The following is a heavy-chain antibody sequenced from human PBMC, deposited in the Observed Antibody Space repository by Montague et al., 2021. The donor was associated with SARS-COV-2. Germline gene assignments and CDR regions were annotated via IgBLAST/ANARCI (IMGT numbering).Heavy chain of an antibody. V-gene: IGHV4-31*02. J-gene: IGHJ4*02. D-gene: IGHD3-10*01. CDR3: ARWFGYCGSRDYFDY. Sequence: YSGSTYYNPSLKSRVTISVDTSKNQFSLKLSSVTAADTAVYYCARWFGYCGSRDYFDYWGQGTLVTVSS. CDR2: YSGST.